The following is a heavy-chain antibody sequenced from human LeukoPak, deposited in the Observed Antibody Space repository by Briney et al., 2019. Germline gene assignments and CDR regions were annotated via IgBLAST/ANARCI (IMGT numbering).Heavy chain of an antibody. Sequence: KPSETLSLTCAVYGGSFSGYYWSWIRQPPGKGLEWIGEINHSGSTNYNPSLKSRVTISVDTSKNQFSLKLSSVTAADTAVYYCARGPYYYDSSGSDAFDIWGQGTMVTVSS. CDR2: INHSGST. CDR1: GGSFSGYY. J-gene: IGHJ3*02. CDR3: ARGPYYYDSSGSDAFDI. D-gene: IGHD3-22*01. V-gene: IGHV4-34*01.